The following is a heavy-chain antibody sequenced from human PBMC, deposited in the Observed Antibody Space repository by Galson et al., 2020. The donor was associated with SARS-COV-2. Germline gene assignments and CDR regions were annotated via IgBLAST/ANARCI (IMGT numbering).Heavy chain of an antibody. Sequence: ASETLSLTCAVSGGSISSGGYSWSWIRQPPGKGLEWIGYIYHNGNTQYNPSLKSRVTILVDRSKNQFSLRLSSVTAADTAVYYCARNLYSDSRGFSVWFDPWGQGTLVTVSS. D-gene: IGHD3-22*01. V-gene: IGHV4-30-2*01. CDR1: GGSISSGGYS. CDR2: IYHNGNT. CDR3: ARNLYSDSRGFSVWFDP. J-gene: IGHJ5*02.